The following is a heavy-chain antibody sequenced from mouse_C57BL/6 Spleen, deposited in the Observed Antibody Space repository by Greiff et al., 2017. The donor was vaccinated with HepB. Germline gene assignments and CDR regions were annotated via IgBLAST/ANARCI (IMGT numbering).Heavy chain of an antibody. D-gene: IGHD2-4*01. J-gene: IGHJ3*01. CDR3: ASLYYDYDGFAY. Sequence: QAQLQQPGAEVVKPGASVKLSCKASGYTFTSYWMHWVKQRPGQGLEWIGMIHPNSGSTNYNEKFKSKATLTVDKSSSTAYMQLSSLTSEDSAVYYCASLYYDYDGFAYWGQGTLVTVSA. CDR2: IHPNSGST. CDR1: GYTFTSYW. V-gene: IGHV1-64*01.